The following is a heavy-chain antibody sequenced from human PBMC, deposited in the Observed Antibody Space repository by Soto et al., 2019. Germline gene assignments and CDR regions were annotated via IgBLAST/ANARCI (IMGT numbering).Heavy chain of an antibody. CDR3: ARGDSSSWSRYYGMDV. V-gene: IGHV1-69*13. CDR2: IIPIFGTA. Sequence: ASVKVSCKASGGTFSSYAISWVRQAPGQGLEWMGGIIPIFGTANYAQKFQGRVTITADESTSTAYTELSSLRSEDTAVYYCARGDSSSWSRYYGMDVWGQGTTVTVSS. J-gene: IGHJ6*02. D-gene: IGHD6-13*01. CDR1: GGTFSSYA.